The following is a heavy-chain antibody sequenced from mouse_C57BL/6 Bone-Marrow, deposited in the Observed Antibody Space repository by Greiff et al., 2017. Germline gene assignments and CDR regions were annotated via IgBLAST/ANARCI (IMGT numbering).Heavy chain of an antibody. CDR3: ARGDYYGSSWYFDV. J-gene: IGHJ1*03. CDR2: IHPNSGST. D-gene: IGHD1-1*01. CDR1: GYTFTSYW. Sequence: VQLQQPGAELVKPGASVKLSCKASGYTFTSYWMHWVKQRPGQGLEWIGMIHPNSGSTNYNEKFKSKATLTVDKSSSTAYMQLSSLTSEDSAVYYCARGDYYGSSWYFDVWGTGTTVTVSS. V-gene: IGHV1-64*01.